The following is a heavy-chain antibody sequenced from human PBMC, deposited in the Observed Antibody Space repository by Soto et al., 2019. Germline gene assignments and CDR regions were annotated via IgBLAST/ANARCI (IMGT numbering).Heavy chain of an antibody. CDR3: ARDGHNWNDLDY. CDR2: IKNDGSEK. D-gene: IGHD1-20*01. J-gene: IGHJ4*02. Sequence: GGSLRLSCTASGFTSGSYWMNWVRQAPGKGLEWVAIIKNDGSEKYYVDSVKGRFTISRDNAKNSLYLQMNSLRVEDTALYYCARDGHNWNDLDYWGQGTLVTVSS. CDR1: GFTSGSYW. V-gene: IGHV3-7*01.